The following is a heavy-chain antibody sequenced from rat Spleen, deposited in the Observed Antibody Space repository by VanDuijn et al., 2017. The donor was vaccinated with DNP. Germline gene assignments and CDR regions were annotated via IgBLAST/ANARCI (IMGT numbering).Heavy chain of an antibody. CDR3: ASQGTIAAMAFGS. J-gene: IGHJ3*01. V-gene: IGHV5-7*01. CDR2: ITFDVSRP. Sequence: EVQLVESGGGLVQPGRSLKFSCSASGFTFSDYNMAWVSQAPKKALEWVATITFDVSRPYYRDFVKGRFTISRANSESTLFLQMDSLRSEDTATYYCASQGTIAAMAFGSWGQGTLVTVSS. CDR1: GFTFSDYN. D-gene: IGHD1-2*01.